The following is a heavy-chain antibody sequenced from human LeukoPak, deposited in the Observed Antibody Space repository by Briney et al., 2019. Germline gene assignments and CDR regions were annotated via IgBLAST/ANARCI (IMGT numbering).Heavy chain of an antibody. J-gene: IGHJ2*01. V-gene: IGHV1-46*01. Sequence: ASVKVSCKASGYTFTSYYMHWVRQAPGQGLEWMGIINPTGGSTSYAQKFQGRVTMTRDTSTSTVYMELSSLRSEDTAVYYWARVLSGDYHRGDYWYFDVWGRGTLVTVSS. CDR3: ARVLSGDYHRGDYWYFDV. CDR2: INPTGGST. D-gene: IGHD4-17*01. CDR1: GYTFTSYY.